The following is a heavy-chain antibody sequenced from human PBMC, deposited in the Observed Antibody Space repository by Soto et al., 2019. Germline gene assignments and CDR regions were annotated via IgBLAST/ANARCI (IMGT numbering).Heavy chain of an antibody. CDR1: GYTFTSYD. CDR3: ARDAEIHYDILTGYYNWFDP. J-gene: IGHJ5*01. D-gene: IGHD3-9*01. V-gene: IGHV1-8*01. CDR2: MNPNSGNT. Sequence: ASGKVSCKASGYTFTSYDINWVRQATGQGLEWMGWMNPNSGNTGYAQKFQGRVTMTRNTSISTAYMELSSLRSDDTAVYYCARDAEIHYDILTGYYNWFDPWGQGTLVTVSS.